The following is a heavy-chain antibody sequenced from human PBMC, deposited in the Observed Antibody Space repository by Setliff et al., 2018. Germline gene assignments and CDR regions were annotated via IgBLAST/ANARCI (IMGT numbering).Heavy chain of an antibody. D-gene: IGHD3-9*01. CDR1: GASINSGSFY. J-gene: IGHJ4*01. Sequence: SETLSLTCAVSGASINSGSFYWSWIRQPAGKKLEWIGRIHASGSPDYNPSFKSRVTISRDTSTNQFSLKLGSVTAADTAVYYCARERYFDWFFEDWGHGTLVTV. CDR2: IHASGSP. V-gene: IGHV4-61*02. CDR3: ARERYFDWFFED.